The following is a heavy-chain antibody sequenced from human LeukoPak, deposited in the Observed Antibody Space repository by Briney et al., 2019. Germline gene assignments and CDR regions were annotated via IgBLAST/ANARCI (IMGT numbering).Heavy chain of an antibody. J-gene: IGHJ4*02. CDR1: GYTFTSYG. Sequence: SVKVSCKASGYTFTSYGISWVRQAPGQGLEWMGGIIPIFGTANYAQKFQGRVTITADESTSTAYMELSSLRSEDTAVYYCARDGEYDSSGYYLGGYFYWGQGTLVTVSS. V-gene: IGHV1-69*13. CDR3: ARDGEYDSSGYYLGGYFY. CDR2: IIPIFGTA. D-gene: IGHD3-22*01.